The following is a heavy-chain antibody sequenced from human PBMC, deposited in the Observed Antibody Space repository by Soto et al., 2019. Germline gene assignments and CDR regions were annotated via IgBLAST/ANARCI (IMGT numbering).Heavy chain of an antibody. V-gene: IGHV1-69*01. CDR3: AAHYYSEASGYRYVFYS. J-gene: IGHJ4*02. Sequence: QVQLVQSGAEVKKPGSSVKVSCKASGGIFRNYAISWVRQAPGQGLEWMGGVITIFGTPNFAQKFQGRITITAVESTRTASMEMSSLRSEGTAVYFWAAHYYSEASGYRYVFYSWGQGTLVTV. D-gene: IGHD3-22*01. CDR2: VITIFGTP. CDR1: GGIFRNYA.